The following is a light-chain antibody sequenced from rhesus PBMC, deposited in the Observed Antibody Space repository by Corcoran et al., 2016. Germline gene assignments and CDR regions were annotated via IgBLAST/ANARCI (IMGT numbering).Light chain of an antibody. J-gene: IGKJ4*01. CDR2: GGS. Sequence: DIVLTQSPLSLPITPGEPASISCRSSQSLLHSNGNTYLHWYLQKPGQSPQLLIYGGSTRASGVPDRFSGSGSGTDFTLKIRKVEAEDVGVYYCVQAIAFLTFGGGTKVELK. CDR3: VQAIAFLT. CDR1: QSLLHSNGNTY. V-gene: IGKV2-72*02.